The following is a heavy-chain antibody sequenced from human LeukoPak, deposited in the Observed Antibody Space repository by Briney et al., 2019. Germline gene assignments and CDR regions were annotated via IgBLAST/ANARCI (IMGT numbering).Heavy chain of an antibody. CDR3: ARGGSYFDISGYYFY. CDR1: GFTFSSYA. CDR2: ITCNGGST. D-gene: IGHD3-22*01. Sequence: PGGSLRLSCTASGFTFSSYAMNWVRQAPGKGLEYVSAITCNGGSTYYADSVKGRFTISRDNSKNTLYLQMSRLRAEDTAVYYCARGGSYFDISGYYFYWGEGTLVTVSS. J-gene: IGHJ4*02. V-gene: IGHV3-64D*06.